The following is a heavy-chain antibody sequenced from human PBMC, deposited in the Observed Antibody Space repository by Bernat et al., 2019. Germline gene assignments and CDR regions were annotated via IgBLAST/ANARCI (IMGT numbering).Heavy chain of an antibody. Sequence: EVQLVESGGGLVQPGGSLRLSCAASGFTFSSYWMNWVRQAPGKGPEWVANINQDGSVKYYVDSVKGRFTISRDNAKNSLYLQMNSLRAEDTAVYYCARGDGGNSGMGCWGQGTLVTVSS. J-gene: IGHJ4*02. V-gene: IGHV3-7*01. D-gene: IGHD4-23*01. CDR2: INQDGSVK. CDR3: ARGDGGNSGMGC. CDR1: GFTFSSYW.